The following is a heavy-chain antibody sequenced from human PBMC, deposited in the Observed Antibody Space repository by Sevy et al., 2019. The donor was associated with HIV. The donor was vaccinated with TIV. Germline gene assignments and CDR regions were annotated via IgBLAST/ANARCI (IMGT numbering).Heavy chain of an antibody. CDR2: ISGSGSTT. CDR1: GFTFISYA. D-gene: IGHD2-2*01. CDR3: AKERSLPANNDAFDI. V-gene: IGHV3-23*01. Sequence: GGSLRLSCAASGFTFISYAMGWVRQAPGQGLEWVSAISGSGSTTYNADSLKGRFTISRDNSKNTLSLQMNSLRAEDTAIYYCAKERSLPANNDAFDIWGQGTMVTVSS. J-gene: IGHJ3*02.